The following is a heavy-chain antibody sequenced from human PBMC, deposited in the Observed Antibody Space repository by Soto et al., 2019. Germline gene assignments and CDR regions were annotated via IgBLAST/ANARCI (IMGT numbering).Heavy chain of an antibody. Sequence: GGSLRLSCAASGFTFSSYSMNWVRQAPGKGLEWVSSISSSSSYIYYADSVKGRFTISRDNAKNSLYLQMNSLRAEDTAVYYCARMSPLAIAALNSWGQGTLVTVSS. D-gene: IGHD6-6*01. V-gene: IGHV3-21*01. CDR2: ISSSSSYI. J-gene: IGHJ5*02. CDR1: GFTFSSYS. CDR3: ARMSPLAIAALNS.